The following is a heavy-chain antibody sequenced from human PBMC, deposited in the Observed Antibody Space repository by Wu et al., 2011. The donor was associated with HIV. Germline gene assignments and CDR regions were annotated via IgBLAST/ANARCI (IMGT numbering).Heavy chain of an antibody. CDR3: ARGRAEWELLAFFDY. D-gene: IGHD1-26*01. V-gene: IGHV1-69*09. CDR1: GGTFSSYA. CDR2: IIPILGTA. J-gene: IGHJ4*02. Sequence: QVQLVQSGAEVKKPGSSVKVSCRASGGTFSSYAISWVRQAPGQGLEWMGRIIPILGTANYAQKFQGRVTITADKSTSTAYMELSSLRSEDTAVYYCARGRAEWELLAFFDYWGQGTLVTVSS.